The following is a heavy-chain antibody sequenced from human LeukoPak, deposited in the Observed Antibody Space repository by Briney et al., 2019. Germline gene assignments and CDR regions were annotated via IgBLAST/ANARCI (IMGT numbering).Heavy chain of an antibody. CDR1: GGSISSSSYY. D-gene: IGHD3-3*01. CDR3: ARESSTNYDFWSGYYYYYYYMDV. Sequence: SETLSLTCTVSGGSISSSSYYWGWIRQPPGKGLEWIGSIYYSGSTYYNPSLKSRVTTSVDTSKNQFSLKLSSVTAADTAVYYCARESSTNYDFWSGYYYYYYYMDVWGKGTTVTVSS. CDR2: IYYSGST. J-gene: IGHJ6*03. V-gene: IGHV4-39*07.